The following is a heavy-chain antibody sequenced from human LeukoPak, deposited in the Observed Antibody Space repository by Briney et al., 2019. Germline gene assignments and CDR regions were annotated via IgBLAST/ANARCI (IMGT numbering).Heavy chain of an antibody. CDR2: INPNSGGT. D-gene: IGHD2-8*01. Sequence: ASVKVSCKASGYTFTSYGISWVRQAPGQGLEWMGWINPNSGGTNYAQKFQGRVTMTRDTSISTAYMELSRLRSDDTAVYYCARIPDIVLMVYAIDDYYYGMDVWGQGTTVTVSS. V-gene: IGHV1-2*02. J-gene: IGHJ6*02. CDR1: GYTFTSYG. CDR3: ARIPDIVLMVYAIDDYYYGMDV.